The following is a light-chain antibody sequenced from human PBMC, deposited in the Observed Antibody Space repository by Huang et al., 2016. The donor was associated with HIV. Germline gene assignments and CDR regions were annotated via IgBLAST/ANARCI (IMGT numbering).Light chain of an antibody. Sequence: DIRMTQSPASLAVSLGERATINCKSSQSIFYSSSNKNYLGWYQQKVGQPPKLLIYWASTRESGVPDRFSGSGSGTDFTLTISSLQAEDVAVYYCQQYYIVPFTFGPGTRVEIK. V-gene: IGKV4-1*01. CDR3: QQYYIVPFT. J-gene: IGKJ3*01. CDR2: WAS. CDR1: QSIFYSSSNKNY.